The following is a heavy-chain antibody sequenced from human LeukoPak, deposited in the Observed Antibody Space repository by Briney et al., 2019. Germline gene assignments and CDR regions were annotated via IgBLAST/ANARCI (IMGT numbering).Heavy chain of an antibody. CDR3: ARDYSNYGWFDP. D-gene: IGHD4-11*01. Sequence: SETLSLTCAVYGGSFSGYYWSWIRRPPGKGLERLGEINHSGSTNYNPSLKSRVTMSLDTSRNQFSLKLSSVTAADTAVYYCARDYSNYGWFDPWGQGTQVTVSS. CDR1: GGSFSGYY. V-gene: IGHV4-34*01. J-gene: IGHJ5*02. CDR2: INHSGST.